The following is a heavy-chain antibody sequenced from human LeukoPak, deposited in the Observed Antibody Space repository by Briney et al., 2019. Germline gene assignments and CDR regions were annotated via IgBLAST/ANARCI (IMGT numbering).Heavy chain of an antibody. CDR3: VRDLDHNDFWSGYWPDAFDT. CDR2: IWFDGTNE. Sequence: GGSLRLSCAASGFTFSSYGMHWVRQAPGKGLEWVAVIWFDGTNEYYLESVRGRFIISRDNSRNTLYLQMNRLRAEDTAVYYCVRDLDHNDFWSGYWPDAFDTWGQGTGVFVSS. D-gene: IGHD3-3*01. J-gene: IGHJ3*02. V-gene: IGHV3-33*08. CDR1: GFTFSSYG.